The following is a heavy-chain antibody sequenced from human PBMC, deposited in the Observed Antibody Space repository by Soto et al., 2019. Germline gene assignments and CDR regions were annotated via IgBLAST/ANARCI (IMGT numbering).Heavy chain of an antibody. CDR1: GFTFSSYS. CDR3: ARDGGHIVVVVAATLEFDY. D-gene: IGHD2-15*01. CDR2: ISSSSTI. Sequence: GGSLRLSCAASGFTFSSYSMNWVRQAPGKGLEWVSYISSSSTIYYADSVKGRFTISRDNAKNSLYLQMNSLRAEDTAVYYCARDGGHIVVVVAATLEFDYWGQGTLVTVSS. V-gene: IGHV3-48*01. J-gene: IGHJ4*02.